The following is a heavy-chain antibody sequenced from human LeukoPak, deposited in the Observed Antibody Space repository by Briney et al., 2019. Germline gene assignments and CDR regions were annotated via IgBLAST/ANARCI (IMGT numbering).Heavy chain of an antibody. CDR3: ASSRAVAGTMYYFDY. Sequence: GGSLRLSCAASGLTFSSYRMNWVRQAPGKGLEWVSYISSSSSTIYYADSVKGRFTISRDNAKNSLYLQMNSLRDEDTAVYYCASSRAVAGTMYYFDYWGQGTLVTVSS. CDR2: ISSSSSTI. CDR1: GLTFSSYR. J-gene: IGHJ4*02. D-gene: IGHD6-19*01. V-gene: IGHV3-48*02.